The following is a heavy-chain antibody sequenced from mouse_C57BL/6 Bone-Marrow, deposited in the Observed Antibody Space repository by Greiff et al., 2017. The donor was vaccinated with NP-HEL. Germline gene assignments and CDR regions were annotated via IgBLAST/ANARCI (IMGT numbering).Heavy chain of an antibody. D-gene: IGHD1-1*01. CDR3: ARSRITTVVATPFAY. CDR2: IDPNSGGT. J-gene: IGHJ3*01. Sequence: QVQLQQSGAELVKPGASVKLSCKASGYTFTSYWMHWVKQRPGRGLEWIGRIDPNSGGTKYNEKFKSKATLTVDKPSSTAYMQLSSLTSEDSAVYYCARSRITTVVATPFAYWGQGTLVTVSA. V-gene: IGHV1-72*01. CDR1: GYTFTSYW.